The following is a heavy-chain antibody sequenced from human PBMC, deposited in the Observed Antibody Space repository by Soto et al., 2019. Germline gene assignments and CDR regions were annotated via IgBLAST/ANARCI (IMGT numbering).Heavy chain of an antibody. CDR3: ARGSGWPY. CDR2: ISSDGSST. D-gene: IGHD3-10*01. J-gene: IGHJ4*02. CDR1: GVTFSSYW. V-gene: IGHV3-74*01. Sequence: HPGGSLRLSCAASGVTFSSYWMHWVRHAPGKGLVWVSGISSDGSSTDYADSVRGRFTTSRDNAKNTLYLQLNSLRAEDTAVYHCARGSGWPYRGRGTLVTGSS.